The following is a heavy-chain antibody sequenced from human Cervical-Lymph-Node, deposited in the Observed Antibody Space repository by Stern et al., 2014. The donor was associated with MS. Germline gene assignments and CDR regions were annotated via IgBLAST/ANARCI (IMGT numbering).Heavy chain of an antibody. V-gene: IGHV1-2*06. CDR3: ARERGRAGPAMADY. D-gene: IGHD5-18*01. J-gene: IGHJ4*02. CDR2: TNPNSGDS. Sequence: QVQLVQSGAEVKKPGASVKVSCTAAGYSFTGNYIHWLRQAPGQGLEWMGRTNPNSGDSNYALKFQGRVTMTRDTSISTAYMNLNRLGIYDTAVYYCARERGRAGPAMADYWGQGTLVTVSS. CDR1: GYSFTGNY.